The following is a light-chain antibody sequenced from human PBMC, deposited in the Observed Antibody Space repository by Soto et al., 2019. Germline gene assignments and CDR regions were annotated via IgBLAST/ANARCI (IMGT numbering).Light chain of an antibody. Sequence: EIVMTQSPATLSVSPGEGATLSCKASKNVYKNLAWYQQRPGQPPRLLIYDASTRATGISARFSGSGYGTEFTLTISSLQSEDFAVYFCQQCRNWPLTFGGGTKVEIK. V-gene: IGKV3-15*01. CDR3: QQCRNWPLT. CDR2: DAS. J-gene: IGKJ4*01. CDR1: KNVYKN.